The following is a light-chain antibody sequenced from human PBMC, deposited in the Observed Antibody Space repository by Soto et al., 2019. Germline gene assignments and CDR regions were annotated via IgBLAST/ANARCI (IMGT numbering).Light chain of an antibody. J-gene: IGKJ1*01. CDR2: KAS. Sequence: DIQMTQSPSTLSASVGGRVTITCRASQSISTWLAWYQQKAGKAPKLLIYKASSLESGVPSRFSGSGSATEFTLTISSLQPDDFETYYCQHYNSYQWKFGKGTKVDI. CDR3: QHYNSYQWK. V-gene: IGKV1-5*03. CDR1: QSISTW.